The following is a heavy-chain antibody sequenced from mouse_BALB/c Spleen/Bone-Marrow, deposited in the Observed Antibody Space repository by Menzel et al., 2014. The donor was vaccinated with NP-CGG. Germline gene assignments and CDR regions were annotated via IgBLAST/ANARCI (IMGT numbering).Heavy chain of an antibody. CDR1: GYTFSSYW. Sequence: QVHVKQSGAELMKSGASVKISCKATGYTFSSYWIEWVKQRPGHGLEWIGEILPGSGSTIYNEKFKGKATFTADTSSNTAYMQLSSLTSEDSAVYYCAREDYYGSGYFDYWGQGTTLTVSS. V-gene: IGHV1-9*01. CDR2: ILPGSGST. CDR3: AREDYYGSGYFDY. J-gene: IGHJ2*01. D-gene: IGHD1-1*01.